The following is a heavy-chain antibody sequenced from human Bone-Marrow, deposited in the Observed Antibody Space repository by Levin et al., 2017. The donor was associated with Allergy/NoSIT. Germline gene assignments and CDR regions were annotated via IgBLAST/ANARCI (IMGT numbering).Heavy chain of an antibody. Sequence: SQTLSLTCTVSGGSISSDYWSWIRQPPGKGLEWIGYIHYSESPTYNPSLKSRVAISLDTSRNQFSLNLSSVTAADTAVYFCARGNPYNWKYWYFDLWGRGTLVTVSS. CDR1: GGSISSDY. J-gene: IGHJ2*01. D-gene: IGHD1-20*01. CDR2: IHYSESP. CDR3: ARGNPYNWKYWYFDL. V-gene: IGHV4-59*01.